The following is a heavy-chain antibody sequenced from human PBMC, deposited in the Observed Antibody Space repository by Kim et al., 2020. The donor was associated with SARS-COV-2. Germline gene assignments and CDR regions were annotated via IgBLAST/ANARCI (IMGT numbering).Heavy chain of an antibody. J-gene: IGHJ3*02. Sequence: SETLSLTCTVSGGSISSSSYYWGWIRQPPGKGLEWIGSIYYSGSTYYNTSLKSRVTISVDTSKNQFSLKLSSVTAADTAVYYCAVPCRTIVVVPAVYDAFDIWGQGTMVTVSS. V-gene: IGHV4-39*01. CDR1: GGSISSSSYY. CDR2: IYYSGST. CDR3: AVPCRTIVVVPAVYDAFDI. D-gene: IGHD2-2*01.